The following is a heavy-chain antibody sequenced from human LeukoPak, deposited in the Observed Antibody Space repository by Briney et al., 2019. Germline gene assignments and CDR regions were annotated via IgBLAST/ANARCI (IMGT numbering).Heavy chain of an antibody. CDR3: ARARPSMVRGVNRNWFDP. V-gene: IGHV4-34*01. D-gene: IGHD3-10*01. J-gene: IGHJ5*02. CDR2: INHSGST. Sequence: SETLSLTCAVYGGSVSGYYWSWIRQPPGKGLEWIGEINHSGSTNYNPSLKSRVTISVDTSKNQFSLKLSSVTAADTAVYYCARARPSMVRGVNRNWFDPWGQGTLVTVSS. CDR1: GGSVSGYY.